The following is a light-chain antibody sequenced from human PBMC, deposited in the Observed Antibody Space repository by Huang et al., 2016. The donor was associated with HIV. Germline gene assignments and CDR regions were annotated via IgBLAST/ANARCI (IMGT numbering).Light chain of an antibody. Sequence: DIQMTQSPSTLSASVGDRVTITCRASQNISTWFAWYQQKPGKAPKLLLYDVSTLESGVPSRFSGSGSGTEFTLTINSLQPDNFATYCCQQYNTYPWTFGQGTKVEI. CDR1: QNISTW. CDR3: QQYNTYPWT. V-gene: IGKV1-5*01. J-gene: IGKJ1*01. CDR2: DVS.